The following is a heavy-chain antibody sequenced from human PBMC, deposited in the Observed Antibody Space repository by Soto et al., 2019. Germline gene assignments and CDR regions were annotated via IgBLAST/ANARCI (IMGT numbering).Heavy chain of an antibody. CDR1: GYSFTSYW. CDR2: IYPGDSDT. Sequence: PGESLKISCKGSGYSFTSYWIGWVRQMPGKGLEWMGIIYPGDSDTRYSPSFQGQVTISADKSISTAYLQWSSLKASDTAMYYCARGGITGTRLNYYYYMDVWGKGTTVTVSS. D-gene: IGHD1-7*01. CDR3: ARGGITGTRLNYYYYMDV. V-gene: IGHV5-51*01. J-gene: IGHJ6*03.